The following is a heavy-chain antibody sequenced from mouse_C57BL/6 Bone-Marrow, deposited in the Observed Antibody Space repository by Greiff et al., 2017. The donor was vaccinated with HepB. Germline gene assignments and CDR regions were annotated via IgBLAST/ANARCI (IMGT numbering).Heavy chain of an antibody. CDR2: INPYNGDT. CDR1: GYSFTGYF. Sequence: SGPELVKPGDSVKISCKASGYSFTGYFMNWVMQSHGKSLEWIGRINPYNGDTFYNQKFKGKATLTVDKSSSTAHMELRSLTSEDSAVYYCASSYGSSYGGFFDYWGQGTTLTVSS. CDR3: ASSYGSSYGGFFDY. J-gene: IGHJ2*01. V-gene: IGHV1-20*01. D-gene: IGHD1-1*01.